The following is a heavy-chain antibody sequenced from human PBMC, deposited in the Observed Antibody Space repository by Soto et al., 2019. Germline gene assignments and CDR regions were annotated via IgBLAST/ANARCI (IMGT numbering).Heavy chain of an antibody. CDR2: ISSPAGRTS. J-gene: IGHJ6*02. CDR1: GFTFNTYP. CDR3: AKGVLSFHYGMEV. D-gene: IGHD3-10*01. V-gene: IGHV3-23*01. Sequence: PGGSLRLPCATPGFTFNTYPLTWVRQAPGKGLVWVSSISSPAGRTSSYAESVKGRFAISRDFSVNTVYLQMNNLRVDDTAVYFCAKGVLSFHYGMEVWGQGTTVTVSS.